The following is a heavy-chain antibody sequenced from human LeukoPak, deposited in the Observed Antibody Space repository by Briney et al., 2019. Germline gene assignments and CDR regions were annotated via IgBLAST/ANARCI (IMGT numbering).Heavy chain of an antibody. D-gene: IGHD5-12*01. Sequence: PSETLSLTCTVAGGSISSSSYYWGWIRQPPGKGLEWIGSIYYSGSTYYNPSLKSRVTISVDTSKNQFSLKLRSVTAADTAVYYCARADIVATIGFDYWGQGTLVTVSS. CDR3: ARADIVATIGFDY. CDR1: GGSISSSSYY. CDR2: IYYSGST. V-gene: IGHV4-39*01. J-gene: IGHJ4*02.